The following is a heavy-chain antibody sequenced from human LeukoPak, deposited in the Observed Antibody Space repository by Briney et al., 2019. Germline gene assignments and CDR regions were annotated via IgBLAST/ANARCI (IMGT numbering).Heavy chain of an antibody. V-gene: IGHV1-69*13. CDR1: GGTFTSYA. CDR2: IIPIFGTA. CDR3: ARDLDYYDSSGYLNYFDY. D-gene: IGHD3-22*01. Sequence: SVTVSCKASGGTFTSYAISWVRQAPGQGLEWMGGIIPIFGTANYAQKFQGRVTITADESTSTAYMELSSLRSEDTAVYYCARDLDYYDSSGYLNYFDYWGQGTLVTVSS. J-gene: IGHJ4*02.